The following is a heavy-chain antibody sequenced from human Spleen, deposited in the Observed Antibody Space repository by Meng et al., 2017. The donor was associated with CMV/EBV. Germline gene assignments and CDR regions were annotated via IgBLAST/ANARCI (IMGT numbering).Heavy chain of an antibody. Sequence: GESLKISCEASGYSFSTSWIGWVRQMPGRGLEWMAMIYPGDSDTRYSPSFQGQVTISADKSISTAYLHWGSLEASDTAMYYRAIHRRGYWLDYWGQGTLVTVSS. V-gene: IGHV5-51*01. J-gene: IGHJ4*02. CDR2: IYPGDSDT. CDR3: AIHRRGYWLDY. D-gene: IGHD2-8*02. CDR1: GYSFSTSW.